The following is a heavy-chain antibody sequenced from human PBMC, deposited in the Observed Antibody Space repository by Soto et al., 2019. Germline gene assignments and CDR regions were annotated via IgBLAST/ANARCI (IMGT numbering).Heavy chain of an antibody. CDR1: GGSLSSYY. Sequence: SETLSLTCTVSGGSLSSYYWSWIRQPAGKGLEWIGRIYPSKNTNYNPSLKSRVTMSVDTSRKQFSLNLNSVTAADTAVYYCARGAAAGVDYGMDVWGQGTTVTVSS. V-gene: IGHV4-4*07. D-gene: IGHD6-13*01. J-gene: IGHJ6*02. CDR3: ARGAAAGVDYGMDV. CDR2: IYPSKNT.